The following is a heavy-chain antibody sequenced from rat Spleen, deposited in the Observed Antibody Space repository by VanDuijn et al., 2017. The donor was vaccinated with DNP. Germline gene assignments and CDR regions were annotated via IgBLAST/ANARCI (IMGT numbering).Heavy chain of an antibody. CDR2: IIYDGSRT. CDR3: ARSGRYYAMDA. D-gene: IGHD1-4*01. CDR1: GFTFSDYY. V-gene: IGHV5S10*01. J-gene: IGHJ4*01. Sequence: EVQLVESGGGSVQPGRSLKLSCAASGFTFSDYYMAWVRQAPTKGLEWVATIIYDGSRTYYRDSVKGRFTISRDNAKNTLYLQMNSLRSEDTATYCCARSGRYYAMDAWGQGTSVTVSS.